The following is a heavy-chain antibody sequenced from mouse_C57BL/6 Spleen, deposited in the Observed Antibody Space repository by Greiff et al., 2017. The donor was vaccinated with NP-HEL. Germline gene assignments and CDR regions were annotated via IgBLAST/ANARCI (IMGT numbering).Heavy chain of an antibody. Sequence: QVQLQQSGPELVKPGASVKISCKASGYAFSSSWMNWVKQRPGKGLEWIGRIYPGDGDTNYNGKFKGKATLTADKSSSTAYMQLSSLTSDDSAVYFCAREGNYGYWGQGTTLTVSS. CDR3: AREGNYGY. CDR1: GYAFSSSW. V-gene: IGHV1-82*01. J-gene: IGHJ2*01. CDR2: IYPGDGDT. D-gene: IGHD1-1*01.